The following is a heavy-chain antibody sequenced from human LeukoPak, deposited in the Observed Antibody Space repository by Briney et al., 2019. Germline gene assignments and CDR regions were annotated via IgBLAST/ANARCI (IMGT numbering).Heavy chain of an antibody. D-gene: IGHD2-2*01. CDR1: GGPISSSNW. Sequence: SETLSLTCAVSGGPISSSNWWSWVRQPPGKGLEWIGEIYHSGSTYYNPSLKSRVTISVDTSKNQFSLKLSSVTAADTAVYYCARHRDIVVVPAAYFDYWGQGTLVTVSS. V-gene: IGHV4-4*02. J-gene: IGHJ4*02. CDR2: IYHSGST. CDR3: ARHRDIVVVPAAYFDY.